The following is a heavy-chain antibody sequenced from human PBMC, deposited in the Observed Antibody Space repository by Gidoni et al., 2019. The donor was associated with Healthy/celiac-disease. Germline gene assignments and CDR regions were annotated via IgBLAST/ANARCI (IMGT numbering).Heavy chain of an antibody. V-gene: IGHV4-34*01. J-gene: IGHJ6*02. Sequence: QVQLQQWGAGRLKPSETLSLTCAVSRGAFSGYYWSWIRQPPGKGLEWLGEINHSGSTNYNASLKSRFTVSVDTSKNQFSLKLSSVTAADTAVYYCAGGPSSTSSEGGYYYGMDVWGQGTTVTVSS. CDR3: AGGPSSTSSEGGYYYGMDV. CDR2: INHSGST. D-gene: IGHD2-2*01. CDR1: RGAFSGYY.